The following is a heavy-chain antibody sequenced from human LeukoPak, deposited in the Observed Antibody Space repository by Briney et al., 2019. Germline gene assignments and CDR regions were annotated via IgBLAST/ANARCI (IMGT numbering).Heavy chain of an antibody. Sequence: SETLSLTCTVSGYSISSGYYWGWIRQPPGKGLEWIGSIYHSGSTYSNPSLKSRVTISVDTSKNQFSLKLSSVTAADTAVYYCARVGGDVLRYFDWLPNPPDYWGQGTLVTVSS. CDR3: ARVGGDVLRYFDWLPNPPDY. D-gene: IGHD3-9*01. CDR2: IYHSGST. V-gene: IGHV4-38-2*02. CDR1: GYSISSGYY. J-gene: IGHJ4*02.